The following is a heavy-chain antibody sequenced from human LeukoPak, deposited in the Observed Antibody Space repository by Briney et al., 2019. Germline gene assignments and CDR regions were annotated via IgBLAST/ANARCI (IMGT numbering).Heavy chain of an antibody. CDR3: AKDPGLAATAPNYYGMDV. CDR2: ISWNSGSI. J-gene: IGHJ6*02. CDR1: GFTFDDYA. D-gene: IGHD6-6*01. Sequence: GGSLRLSCAASGFTFDDYAMHWVRQAPGKGLEWVSGISWNSGSIGYADSVKGRFTISRDNAKNSLYLQMNSLRAEDTALYYCAKDPGLAATAPNYYGMDVWGQGTAVTASS. V-gene: IGHV3-9*01.